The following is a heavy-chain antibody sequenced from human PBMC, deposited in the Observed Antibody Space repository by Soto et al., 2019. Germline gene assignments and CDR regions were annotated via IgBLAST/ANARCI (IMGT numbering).Heavy chain of an antibody. V-gene: IGHV2-5*02. CDR2: IYWDDDK. J-gene: IGHJ4*02. D-gene: IGHD5-12*01. CDR3: ARLTRGVYDLDRLWEEFDS. CDR1: GFSLSTYGMG. Sequence: QITVKESGLTLVKPTEALTLTCTFSGFSLSTYGMGVGWIRQPPGKALEWLALIYWDDDKRYSPSLRSRLTITKDTSQNQVALTMTNMDPVDTAIYYCARLTRGVYDLDRLWEEFDSWGQGTLVTVSS.